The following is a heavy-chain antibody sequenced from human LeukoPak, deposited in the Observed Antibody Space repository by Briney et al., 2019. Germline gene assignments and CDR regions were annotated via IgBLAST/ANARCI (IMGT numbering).Heavy chain of an antibody. Sequence: GGSLRLSCAASGFTFSSHAMSWVRQAPGKGLEWVSAISDTGSKTYYADSVKGRFTISRDNSKNTAYLQMNSLKTEDTALYYCTRDSGTYNWLDPWGQGTLVTVSS. CDR3: TRDSGTYNWLDP. CDR1: GFTFSSHA. CDR2: ISDTGSKT. D-gene: IGHD1-26*01. V-gene: IGHV3-23*01. J-gene: IGHJ5*02.